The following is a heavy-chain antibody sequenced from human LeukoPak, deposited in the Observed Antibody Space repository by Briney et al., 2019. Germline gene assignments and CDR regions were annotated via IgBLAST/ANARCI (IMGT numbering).Heavy chain of an antibody. J-gene: IGHJ4*02. D-gene: IGHD6-19*01. V-gene: IGHV5-51*01. Sequence: GESLKISCKSSGYSFTSYWIAWVRQVPGKGPEWMGIIYPGDSDTRYSPSFQGQVTISADKSISAAYLQWNSLKASDTAMYYCARHISVDGTNPLDHWGQGTLVTVSS. CDR2: IYPGDSDT. CDR3: ARHISVDGTNPLDH. CDR1: GYSFTSYW.